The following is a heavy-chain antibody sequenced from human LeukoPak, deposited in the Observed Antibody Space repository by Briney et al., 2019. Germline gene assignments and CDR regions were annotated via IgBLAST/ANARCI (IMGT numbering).Heavy chain of an antibody. CDR3: ARMVRGRRKELDY. CDR1: GGSINTHFYY. CDR2: INHSGST. Sequence: SETLSLTCTVSGGSINTHFYYWSWIRQPPGKGLEWIGEINHSGSTNYNPSLKSRVTISVDTSKNQFSLKLSSVTAADTAVYYCARMVRGRRKELDYWGQGTLVTVSS. D-gene: IGHD3-10*01. V-gene: IGHV4-34*01. J-gene: IGHJ4*02.